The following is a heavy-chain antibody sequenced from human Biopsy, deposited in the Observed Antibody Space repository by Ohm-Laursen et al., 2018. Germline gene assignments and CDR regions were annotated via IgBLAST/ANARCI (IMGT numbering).Heavy chain of an antibody. D-gene: IGHD5-12*01. V-gene: IGHV4-61*01. Sequence: GTLSLTCSVSGGSVSSGSYYWSWIRQPPGKGLEWIGYIYYSGSTNYNPSLKSRVTVSVDTSRNQFSLKLSSVTAADTAVYYCAGRPWPNAFDIWGQGTMVTVSS. CDR3: AGRPWPNAFDI. CDR1: GGSVSSGSYY. CDR2: IYYSGST. J-gene: IGHJ3*02.